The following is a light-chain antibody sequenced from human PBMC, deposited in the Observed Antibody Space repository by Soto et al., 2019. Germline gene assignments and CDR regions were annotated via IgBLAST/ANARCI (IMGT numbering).Light chain of an antibody. CDR2: DAS. Sequence: EIVLTQSSGTLSLSPREITTLSCRASQSVSNNYLAWYQQKPGQAPRLLIYDASNRAAGIPARFSGSGSGTDFTLTISSLEPEDFAIYYCQQRQYWPPITFGKGTRLEIK. CDR3: QQRQYWPPIT. J-gene: IGKJ5*01. V-gene: IGKV3-11*01. CDR1: QSVSNNY.